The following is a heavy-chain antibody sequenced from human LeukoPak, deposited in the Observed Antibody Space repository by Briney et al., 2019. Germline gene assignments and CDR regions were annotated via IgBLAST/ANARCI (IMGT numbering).Heavy chain of an antibody. D-gene: IGHD1-26*01. CDR2: ISSSSSTI. CDR1: GFTFGSYS. Sequence: GGSLRLSCAASGFTFGSYSMNWVRQAPGKGLEWVSYISSSSSTIYYADSVKGRFTISRDNAKNSLYLQMNSLRAEDTAVYYCAMGIVGSPPPDFDYWGQGTLVTVSS. J-gene: IGHJ4*02. V-gene: IGHV3-48*01. CDR3: AMGIVGSPPPDFDY.